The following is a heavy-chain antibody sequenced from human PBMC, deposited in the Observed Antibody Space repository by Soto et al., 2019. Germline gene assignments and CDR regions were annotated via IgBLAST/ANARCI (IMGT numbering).Heavy chain of an antibody. V-gene: IGHV3-48*02. D-gene: IGHD6-19*01. CDR2: ISSSSGSI. CDR3: ATDPKYSSGWVGY. CDR1: GFTFSSYN. J-gene: IGHJ4*02. Sequence: EVQLVESGGGLVQPGGSLRLSCAASGFTFSSYNMNWVRQAPGKGLEWISYISSSSGSIYYADSVKGRFTISRDNAKNSLFLQMNSLRDEDTAVYYCATDPKYSSGWVGYWGQGTLVTVSS.